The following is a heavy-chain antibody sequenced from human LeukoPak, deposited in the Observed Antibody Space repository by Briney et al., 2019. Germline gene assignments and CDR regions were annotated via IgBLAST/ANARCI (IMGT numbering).Heavy chain of an antibody. J-gene: IGHJ4*02. CDR2: IKQDGREK. D-gene: IGHD3-22*01. V-gene: IGHV3-7*03. CDR1: GFTFSSYW. Sequence: GGSLRLSCAASGFTFSSYWMSWVRQAPGKGLEWVANIKQDGREKYYVDSVKGRFTISRDNAKNSLFLQMNSLRAEDTAVYYCAKFYYYDSSGYYSEKEYYFDYWGQGTLVTVSS. CDR3: AKFYYYDSSGYYSEKEYYFDY.